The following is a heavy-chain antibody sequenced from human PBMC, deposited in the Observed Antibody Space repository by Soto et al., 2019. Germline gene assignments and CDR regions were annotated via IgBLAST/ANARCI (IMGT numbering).Heavy chain of an antibody. V-gene: IGHV1-2*02. D-gene: IGHD6-19*01. J-gene: IGHJ4*02. CDR1: GDTFAGYY. CDR3: AKGNSGEEEEFDY. Sequence: ASVTVCWMSPGDTFAGYYRRWVRPAPGQGLEWMGWINPNSGGTNYGQNFQCMVTRKRSTFNSSAYMELSRLRSDDTAFHSCAKGNSGEEEEFDYRGQGTRLTDS. CDR2: INPNSGGT.